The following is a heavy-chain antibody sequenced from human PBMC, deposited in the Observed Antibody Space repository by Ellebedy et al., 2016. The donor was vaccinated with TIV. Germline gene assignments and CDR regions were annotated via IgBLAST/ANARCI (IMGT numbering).Heavy chain of an antibody. CDR1: GFTFSSYG. Sequence: GGSLRLSCVASGFTFSSYGMHWVRQAPGKGLEWVAVIWYDGGNKYYADSVKGRFTISRDNSKNTLYLQMNSLRAEDTAVYYCAREFDDYFFDYWGQGTLVTVSS. CDR3: AREFDDYFFDY. V-gene: IGHV3-33*01. J-gene: IGHJ4*02. CDR2: IWYDGGNK. D-gene: IGHD2-21*02.